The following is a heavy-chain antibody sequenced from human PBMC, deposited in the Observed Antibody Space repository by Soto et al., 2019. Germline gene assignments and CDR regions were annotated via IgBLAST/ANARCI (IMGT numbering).Heavy chain of an antibody. V-gene: IGHV4-4*02. Sequence: QVQLQESGPGLVKPSGTLSLTCAVSVRSFTSNNWWTWVRQPPGQGLEWTGEIYRTGSTNYKPSLKSRFTISLDKSENQFSLKVTSLTAADTAVYYCASRDPGTSVDYWGQGTLVTVSS. D-gene: IGHD1-7*01. J-gene: IGHJ4*02. CDR3: ASRDPGTSVDY. CDR1: VRSFTSNNW. CDR2: IYRTGST.